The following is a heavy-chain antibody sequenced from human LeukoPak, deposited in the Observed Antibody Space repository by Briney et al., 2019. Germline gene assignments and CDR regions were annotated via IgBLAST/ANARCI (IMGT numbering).Heavy chain of an antibody. CDR3: AGATMVRGVNII. CDR2: ITSSSGYK. J-gene: IGHJ4*02. CDR1: EVTFNSYT. V-gene: IGHV3-21*01. Sequence: GGSLRLSCEASEVTFNSYTMHWVRQAPGKGLEWVSSITSSSGYKHYADSVKGRFTISRDKAKNSLYLQMNSLRAEDTGVYYCAGATMVRGVNIIWGQGALVTVSS. D-gene: IGHD3-10*01.